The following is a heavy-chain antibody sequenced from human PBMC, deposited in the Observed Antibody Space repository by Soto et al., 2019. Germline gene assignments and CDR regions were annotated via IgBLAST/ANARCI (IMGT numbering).Heavy chain of an antibody. V-gene: IGHV3-30*18. D-gene: IGHD3-10*01. Sequence: GGSLRLSCAASGFTFSSYGMHWVRQAPGKGLEWVAVISHDGSGENYADSVKGRFTISRDNSKNTLYLQMNSLRAEDTAVYYCAKEMNYFGSGSHLAYFDYWGQGTLVTVPQ. CDR2: ISHDGSGE. CDR3: AKEMNYFGSGSHLAYFDY. CDR1: GFTFSSYG. J-gene: IGHJ4*02.